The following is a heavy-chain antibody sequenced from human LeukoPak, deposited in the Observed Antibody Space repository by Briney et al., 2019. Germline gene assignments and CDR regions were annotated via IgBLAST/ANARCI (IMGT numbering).Heavy chain of an antibody. CDR1: GYTFTGYY. CDR2: INPNSGGT. Sequence: ASVKVSCKASGYTFTGYYMHWVRQAPGQGLEWMGWINPNSGGTNDAQKFQGRVTMTRDTSISTVYMELSRLRFDDTAVYYCARGTNNYGHDYWGQGTLVTVSS. CDR3: ARGTNNYGHDY. D-gene: IGHD5-18*01. J-gene: IGHJ4*02. V-gene: IGHV1-2*02.